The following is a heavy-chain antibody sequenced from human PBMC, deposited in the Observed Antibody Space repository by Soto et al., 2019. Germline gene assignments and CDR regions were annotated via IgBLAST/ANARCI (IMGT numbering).Heavy chain of an antibody. CDR2: ISAYNGNT. CDR1: GYTFTSYG. D-gene: IGHD3-10*01. CDR3: AGSQGGRWFGELYRY. Sequence: ASVKVSCKASGYTFTSYGISWVRQAPGQGLEWMGWISAYNGNTNYAQKLQGRVTMTTDTSTSTAYMELRSLRSDDPAVYDCAGSQGGRWFGELYRYWGQGTLVTVSS. V-gene: IGHV1-18*01. J-gene: IGHJ4*02.